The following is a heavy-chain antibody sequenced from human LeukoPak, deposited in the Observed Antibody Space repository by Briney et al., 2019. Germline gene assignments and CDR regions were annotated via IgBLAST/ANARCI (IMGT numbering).Heavy chain of an antibody. Sequence: PGGSLRLSCAASGFTFSDYAMNWVRQAPGKGLEWVSYIRSTSSTMYYADSVKGRFTISRDNPKNTLYLQMNSLRAEDTAVYYCARGGLLGDPFDYWGQGTLVTVSS. CDR2: IRSTSSTM. CDR1: GFTFSDYA. D-gene: IGHD4-17*01. V-gene: IGHV3-48*01. CDR3: ARGGLLGDPFDY. J-gene: IGHJ4*02.